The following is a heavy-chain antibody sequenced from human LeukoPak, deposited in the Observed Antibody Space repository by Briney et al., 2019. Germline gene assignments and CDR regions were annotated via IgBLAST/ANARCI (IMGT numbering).Heavy chain of an antibody. V-gene: IGHV4-39*07. Sequence: SETLSLTCTVSGGSISSSSYYWGWIRQPPGKGLEWIGSIYDSGSTYYNPSLKSRVTISVDTSKNQFSLKLSSVTAADTAVYYCARAPDYDILTGYPENYFDYWGQGTLVTVSS. D-gene: IGHD3-9*01. J-gene: IGHJ4*02. CDR3: ARAPDYDILTGYPENYFDY. CDR1: GGSISSSSYY. CDR2: IYDSGST.